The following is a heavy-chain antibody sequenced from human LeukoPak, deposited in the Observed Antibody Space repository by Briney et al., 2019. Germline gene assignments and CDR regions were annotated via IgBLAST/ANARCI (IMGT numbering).Heavy chain of an antibody. CDR3: VRVGYSYGYGDWNHFDY. D-gene: IGHD5-18*01. J-gene: IGHJ4*02. CDR1: GFTFNNYW. CDR2: IYSGGST. Sequence: GGSLRLSCAAFGFTFNNYWTSWVRQAPGKGLEWVSIIYSGGSTYYADSVKGRFTISRDNSKNTLYLQMNSLRAEDTAVYFCVRVGYSYGYGDWNHFDYWGQGTLVTVSS. V-gene: IGHV3-53*05.